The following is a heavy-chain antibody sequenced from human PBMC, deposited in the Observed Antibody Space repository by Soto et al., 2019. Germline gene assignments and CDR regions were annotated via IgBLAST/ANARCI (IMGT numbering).Heavy chain of an antibody. CDR3: ATPEGDGYSIDR. Sequence: EVQLLESGGGLVQPGGSLRLSCAASGLPFSSYAMSWVRQAPGKGLEWVSAISGSGGSTYYAYSVKGRFTISRDNSKDTGYVQKNSLSVEDLPVYYCATPEGDGYSIDRRGRGSLVTVCS. J-gene: IGHJ2*01. CDR1: GLPFSSYA. D-gene: IGHD4-17*01. V-gene: IGHV3-23*01. CDR2: ISGSGGST.